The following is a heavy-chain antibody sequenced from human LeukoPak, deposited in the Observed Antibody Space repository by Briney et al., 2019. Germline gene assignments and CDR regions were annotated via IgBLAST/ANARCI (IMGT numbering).Heavy chain of an antibody. Sequence: PGGSLRLSCAASGFTFSSYWMHWVRHVPGKGLVWVSRINTDGSSTTYADSVKGRFTISRDNARNTLHLQMNSLRVEDTAVYYCARTPGGNVAFNYWGQGTLVTVSS. D-gene: IGHD4-23*01. J-gene: IGHJ4*02. CDR2: INTDGSST. CDR3: ARTPGGNVAFNY. CDR1: GFTFSSYW. V-gene: IGHV3-74*01.